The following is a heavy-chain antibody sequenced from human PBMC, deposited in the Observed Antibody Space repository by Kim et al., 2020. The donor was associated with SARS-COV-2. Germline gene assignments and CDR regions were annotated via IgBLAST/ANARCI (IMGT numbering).Heavy chain of an antibody. CDR3: VVGYCSGDNCYEY. CDR1: GGSLSTYY. Sequence: SETLSLTCAVYGGSLSTYYWMWIRQPPGKGLEWIGEINLSGSTNYNPSLKSRVSISVDTSKKQFSLKLRSVTAADTAVHYCVVGYCSGDNCYEYWGQGTLVTVSS. J-gene: IGHJ4*02. CDR2: INLSGST. V-gene: IGHV4-34*01. D-gene: IGHD2-15*01.